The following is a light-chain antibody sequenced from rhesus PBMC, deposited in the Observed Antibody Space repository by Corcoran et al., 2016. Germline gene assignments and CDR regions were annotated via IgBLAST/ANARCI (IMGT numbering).Light chain of an antibody. CDR2: EAS. CDR1: LGITND. J-gene: IGKJ4*01. V-gene: IGKV1-25*01. Sequence: DIQMTQSPSSLSASVGDRVTITCRASLGITNDLAWYQQKPGELPKLLIYEASLLQGGIPSRFSGSGSGADFTLTFSSLHSEDFGTYYFQHYFTTPLTFGGGTKVELQ. CDR3: QHYFTTPLT.